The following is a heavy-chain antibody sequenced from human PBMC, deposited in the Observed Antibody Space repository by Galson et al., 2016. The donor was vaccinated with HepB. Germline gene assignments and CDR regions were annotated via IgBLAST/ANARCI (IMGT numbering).Heavy chain of an antibody. V-gene: IGHV3-21*06. CDR1: GFTFSTYS. CDR2: ITSISSYI. J-gene: IGHJ6*03. CDR3: ASDTLVVSRGAIYYMDV. Sequence: SLRLSCAASGFTFSTYSMNWVRQAPGKGLEWLSSITSISSYIYYADSVKGRFTISRDNAKNSLYLQMNNLQVEDTAVYCCASDTLVVSRGAIYYMDVWGKGTTVTVSS. D-gene: IGHD3-10*01.